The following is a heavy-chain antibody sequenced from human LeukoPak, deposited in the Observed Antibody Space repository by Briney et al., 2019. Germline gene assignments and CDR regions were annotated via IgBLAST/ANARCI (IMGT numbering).Heavy chain of an antibody. V-gene: IGHV3-23*01. J-gene: IGHJ4*02. Sequence: GGSLRLSCTASGFTFSNFAMSWVRQAPGKGLEWVSCISGSGGTTYYADSVKGRFIISRDNSKNTLYLQMNSLRAEDTAVYYCAREAVASFFDYWGQGTLVTVSS. CDR3: AREAVASFFDY. D-gene: IGHD6-19*01. CDR1: GFTFSNFA. CDR2: ISGSGGTT.